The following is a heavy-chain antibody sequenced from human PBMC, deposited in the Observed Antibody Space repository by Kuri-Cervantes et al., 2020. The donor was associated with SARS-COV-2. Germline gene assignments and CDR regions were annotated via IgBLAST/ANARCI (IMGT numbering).Heavy chain of an antibody. D-gene: IGHD3-9*01. J-gene: IGHJ6*02. V-gene: IGHV1-8*01. CDR1: GYTFTSYD. Sequence: ASVKVSCKASGYTFTSYDINWVRQATGQGLEWMGWMNPNSGNTGYAQKFQGRVTMTRNTSISTAYMELSSLKSEDTAVYYCASGYNLTGYYMAHYYYYGMDVWGQGTTVTVSS. CDR3: ASGYNLTGYYMAHYYYYGMDV. CDR2: MNPNSGNT.